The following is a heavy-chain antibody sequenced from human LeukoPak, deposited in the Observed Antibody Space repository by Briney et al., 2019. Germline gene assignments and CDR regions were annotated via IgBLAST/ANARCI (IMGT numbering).Heavy chain of an antibody. CDR2: TYYRSKWYN. CDR3: ASLPTASDAFDI. CDR1: GYSVTSNGVA. J-gene: IGHJ3*02. V-gene: IGHV6-1*01. D-gene: IGHD2-21*02. Sequence: SQTLSLTCEISGYSVTSNGVAWNWISQSPSRDFEWLGRTYYRSKWYNDYAVSVKSRITINPDTSKNQFSLQLNSVTPEDTAVYYCASLPTASDAFDIWGQGTMVTVSS.